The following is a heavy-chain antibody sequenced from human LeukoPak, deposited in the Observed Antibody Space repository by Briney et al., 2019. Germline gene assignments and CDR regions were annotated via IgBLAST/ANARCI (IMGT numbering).Heavy chain of an antibody. V-gene: IGHV3-30-3*01. Sequence: GRSLRLSCAAPGFTFSSYAMHWVRQAPGKGLEWVAVISYDGSNKYYADSVKGRFTISRDNSKNTLYLQMNSLRAEDTAVYYCAREWELTEFDYWGQGTLVTVSS. CDR3: AREWELTEFDY. D-gene: IGHD1-26*01. CDR1: GFTFSSYA. J-gene: IGHJ4*02. CDR2: ISYDGSNK.